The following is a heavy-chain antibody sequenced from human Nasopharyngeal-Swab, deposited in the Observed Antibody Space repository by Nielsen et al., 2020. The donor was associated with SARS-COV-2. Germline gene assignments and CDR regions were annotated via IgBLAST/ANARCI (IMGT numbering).Heavy chain of an antibody. V-gene: IGHV4-34*01. J-gene: IGHJ4*02. D-gene: IGHD3-9*01. CDR1: GGFFRGFY. CDR3: ARGLRKVPIFPASQYYFDY. Sequence: GSLRLSCAVYGGFFRGFYWSWIRQPPGEGLEWIGEINDSGSTNYNPSLTSRVTMSVDTSKSQFSLKLNSVTAADTAVYYCARGLRKVPIFPASQYYFDYWGQGTLVTVSS. CDR2: INDSGST.